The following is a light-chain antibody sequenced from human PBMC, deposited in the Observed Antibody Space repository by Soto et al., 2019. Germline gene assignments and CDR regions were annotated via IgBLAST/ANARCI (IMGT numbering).Light chain of an antibody. CDR1: SSNIANNY. V-gene: IGLV1-51*02. CDR3: GTWDSSLNSYV. J-gene: IGLJ1*01. CDR2: KDN. Sequence: QSALTQPPSVSAAPGQKVTISCSGSSSNIANNYVSWYQQLPGTAPKLLIYKDNKRPSAIPDRFSGSKSGTSATLGITGLQTGDEADYYCGTWDSSLNSYVFGTGTKVHRP.